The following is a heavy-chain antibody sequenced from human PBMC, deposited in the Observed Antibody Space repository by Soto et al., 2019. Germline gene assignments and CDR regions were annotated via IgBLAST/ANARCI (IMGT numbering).Heavy chain of an antibody. CDR2: ISYSGST. J-gene: IGHJ4*02. V-gene: IGHV4-39*01. CDR3: ARHGGYYDILTGYPA. D-gene: IGHD3-9*01. CDR1: GGSISSSNNY. Sequence: HSETLSLTCSVSGGSISSSNNYWGWIRQSPGKGLEWTGSISYSGSTYYNPSLKTRLTMSVDTSNNQFSLRLSSVTAADTAVYYCARHGGYYDILTGYPAWGQGTLVTVSS.